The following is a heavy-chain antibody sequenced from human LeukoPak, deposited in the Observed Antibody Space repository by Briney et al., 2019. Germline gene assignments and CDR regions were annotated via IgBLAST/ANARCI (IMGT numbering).Heavy chain of an antibody. D-gene: IGHD4-23*01. J-gene: IGHJ3*02. V-gene: IGHV4-59*01. CDR1: GGSISSYY. CDR3: ASGSGTTVIPPDAFDI. CDR2: IYYSWST. Sequence: SETLSLTCTVSGGSISSYYWSWIRQPPGKGLEWIGYIYYSWSTNYNPSLKSRVTISVDTSKNQFSLKLSSVTAADTAVYYCASGSGTTVIPPDAFDIWGQGTMVTVSS.